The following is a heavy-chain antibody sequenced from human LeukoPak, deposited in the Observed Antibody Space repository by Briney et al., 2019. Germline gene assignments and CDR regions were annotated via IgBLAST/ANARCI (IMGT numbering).Heavy chain of an antibody. J-gene: IGHJ4*01. CDR2: IKQDGTEK. V-gene: IGHV3-7*04. CDR3: ARGRAGNYYNHNDY. CDR1: GFTFSSYW. D-gene: IGHD3-10*01. Sequence: PGGSLRLSCAASGFTFSSYWMSWVRQAPGEGLEWVANIKQDGTEKYYMDSVKGRFSISRDNAKNSLYLQMNALRAEDTAVYYCARGRAGNYYNHNDYWGQGTLVTVSS.